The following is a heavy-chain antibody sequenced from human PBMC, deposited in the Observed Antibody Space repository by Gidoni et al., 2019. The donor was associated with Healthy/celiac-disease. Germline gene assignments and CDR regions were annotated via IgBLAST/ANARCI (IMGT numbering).Heavy chain of an antibody. CDR1: GFTFSSYA. Sequence: QVQPVESGGGVVQPGSSLRLSCSAPGFTFSSYAMHWVRQAPGTGLEWVAVISYDGSNKYYADSVKGRFTISRDNSKNTLYLQMNSLRAEDTAVYYCAREYVAGRDYWGQGTLVTVSS. J-gene: IGHJ4*02. V-gene: IGHV3-30-3*01. CDR2: ISYDGSNK. D-gene: IGHD6-19*01. CDR3: AREYVAGRDY.